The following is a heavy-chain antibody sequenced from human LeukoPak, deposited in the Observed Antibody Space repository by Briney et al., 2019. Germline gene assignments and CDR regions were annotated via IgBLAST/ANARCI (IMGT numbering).Heavy chain of an antibody. Sequence: PGGSLRLSCATSGFTLTSYTMHWVRQAPGKGLEWVAVVSYDGTKISYADSVKGRFTISRDNSKNTLYLQMNSLRAEDTAVYYCARDQNTYYYDSSGYYPLDYWGQGTLVTVSS. J-gene: IGHJ4*02. CDR2: VSYDGTKI. V-gene: IGHV3-30-3*01. D-gene: IGHD3-22*01. CDR3: ARDQNTYYYDSSGYYPLDY. CDR1: GFTLTSYT.